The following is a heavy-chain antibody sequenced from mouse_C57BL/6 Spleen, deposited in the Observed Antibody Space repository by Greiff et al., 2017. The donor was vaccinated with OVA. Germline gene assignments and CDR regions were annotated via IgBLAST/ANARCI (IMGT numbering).Heavy chain of an antibody. CDR1: GYTFTDYY. CDR2: INPYNGGT. CDR3: ARGGGGFGY. Sequence: EVKVVESGPVLVKPGASVKMSCKASGYTFTDYYMNWVKQSHGKSLEWIGVINPYNGGTSYNQKFKGKATLTVDKSSSTAYMELNSLTSEDSAVYYCARGGGGFGYWGQGTTLTVSS. D-gene: IGHD1-1*02. V-gene: IGHV1-19*01. J-gene: IGHJ2*01.